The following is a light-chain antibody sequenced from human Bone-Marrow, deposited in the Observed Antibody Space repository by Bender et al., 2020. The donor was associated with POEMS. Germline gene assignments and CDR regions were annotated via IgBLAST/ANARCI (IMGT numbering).Light chain of an antibody. CDR3: QTTDFSGSHVL. J-gene: IGLJ2*01. V-gene: IGLV3-25*02. CDR2: KET. CDR1: VLSKRY. Sequence: DDLTQPPSLSLSPGQTARITCSGDVLSKRYVHWYQQKPGQAPLLLIYKETERPSGIPERFSGSTSQTTVTLTISGVQAEDEADYYCQTTDFSGSHVLFGGGTRLTVL.